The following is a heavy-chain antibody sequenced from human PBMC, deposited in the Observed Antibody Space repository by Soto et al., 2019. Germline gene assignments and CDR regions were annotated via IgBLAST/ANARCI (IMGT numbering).Heavy chain of an antibody. CDR2: ISGYNGKS. D-gene: IGHD2-2*01. Sequence: QAQLVQSGAEVKKPGASVKVTCKASGYTFSSYGISWVRQAPGQGLEWVGWISGYNGKSNYAKNYEGRVTMIMDTSTSTAYMELSSLRSDDTAAYYRARIADCSTTSCSFPSRCHVRGYYYYCGLDVWGQGTTVTVSS. CDR3: ARIADCSTTSCSFPSRCHVRGYYYYCGLDV. V-gene: IGHV1-18*04. CDR1: GYTFSSYG. J-gene: IGHJ6*02.